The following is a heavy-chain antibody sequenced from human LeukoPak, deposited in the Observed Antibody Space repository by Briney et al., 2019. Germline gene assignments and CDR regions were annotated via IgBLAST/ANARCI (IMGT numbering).Heavy chain of an antibody. V-gene: IGHV3-66*04. CDR3: ARLHYDVLTGPFDY. CDR2: IYSGGAT. Sequence: GGSRRLSCEASGITVSTNYMSWVRQAPGKGLEWVPIIYSGGATFYADSVKGRFTISRENSKNTLWLQMNSLRAEDTAVYYCARLHYDVLTGPFDYWGQGTLVTVSS. D-gene: IGHD3-9*01. J-gene: IGHJ4*02. CDR1: GITVSTNY.